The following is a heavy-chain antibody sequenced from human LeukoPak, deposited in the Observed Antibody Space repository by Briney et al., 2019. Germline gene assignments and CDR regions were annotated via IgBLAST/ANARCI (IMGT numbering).Heavy chain of an antibody. J-gene: IGHJ3*02. CDR3: ARSSSSWDSDAFDI. CDR1: VGSISSYY. CDR2: IYYSGST. D-gene: IGHD6-13*01. V-gene: IGHV4-59*01. Sequence: KPSETLSLTCTVSVGSISSYYWSWIRQPPRKGPEWIGYIYYSGSTNYNPSLKSRVTISVDTSKNQFSLKLSSVTAADTAVYYCARSSSSWDSDAFDIWGQGTMVTVSS.